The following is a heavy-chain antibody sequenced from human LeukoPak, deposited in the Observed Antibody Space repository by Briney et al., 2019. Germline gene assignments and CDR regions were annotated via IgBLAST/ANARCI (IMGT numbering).Heavy chain of an antibody. CDR3: AKESTGRWNLNP. CDR1: GFTFSSYD. Sequence: GGSLRLSCAASGFTFSSYDMHWVRQATGKGLEWVSAIGSTGDTYYPGSVKGRFTISRDNSKNTLYLQMNSLRPEDTAVYYCAKESTGRWNLNPWGQGTLVTVSS. D-gene: IGHD1-1*01. J-gene: IGHJ5*02. V-gene: IGHV3-13*01. CDR2: IGSTGDT.